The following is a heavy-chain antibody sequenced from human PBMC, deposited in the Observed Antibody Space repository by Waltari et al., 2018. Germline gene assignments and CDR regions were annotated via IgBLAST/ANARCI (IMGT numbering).Heavy chain of an antibody. CDR3: AKDGGYSYYNSYFDV. CDR2: RSWNAGDT. V-gene: IGHV3-20*04. J-gene: IGHJ4*02. Sequence: HLVESGGGGVRPGGSLRLSCAASGFDFEFSGMSWVRQAPGKGLEWVARRSWNAGDTYYAEVAEGRFTISRDNAKNSLYLQMNSLRAEDTAFYYCAKDGGYSYYNSYFDVWGQGTLVTVSS. CDR1: GFDFEFSG. D-gene: IGHD3-22*01.